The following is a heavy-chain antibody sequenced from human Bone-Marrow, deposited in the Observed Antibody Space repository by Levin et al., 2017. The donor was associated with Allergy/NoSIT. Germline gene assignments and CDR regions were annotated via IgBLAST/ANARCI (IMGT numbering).Heavy chain of an antibody. CDR3: ARDKQDNYDTPGFLDH. CDR2: TYTSGSP. V-gene: IGHV4-4*07. J-gene: IGHJ4*02. Sequence: SETLSLTCTVSGDSISVNEWSWIRQAAGKGLEWIGRTYTSGSPNYNPSLKGRVTLSVDTSKNQLSLKLASVTVADTAVYYCARDKQDNYDTPGFLDHWGPGILVTVSS. D-gene: IGHD3-22*01. CDR1: GDSISVNE.